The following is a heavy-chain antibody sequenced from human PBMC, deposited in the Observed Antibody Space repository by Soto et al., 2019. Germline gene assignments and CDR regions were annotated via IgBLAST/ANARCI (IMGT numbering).Heavy chain of an antibody. CDR1: GGSISSYY. CDR2: IYFSGST. CDR3: VKVSVAARPNYYYGMCF. D-gene: IGHD6-6*01. J-gene: IGHJ6*02. V-gene: IGHV4-59*01. Sequence: SETLSLTCTVSGGSISSYYYSWILQPPGKGLEWIGYIYFSGSTNYNSSLKSRVTISVDTSKNQFSLKLSSVTAADTAVYYCVKVSVAARPNYYYGMCFWGQGTPVTVSS.